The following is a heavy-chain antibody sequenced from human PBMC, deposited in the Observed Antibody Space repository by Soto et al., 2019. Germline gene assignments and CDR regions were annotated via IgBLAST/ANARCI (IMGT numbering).Heavy chain of an antibody. D-gene: IGHD3-16*01. V-gene: IGHV3-30-3*01. CDR2: IIYDGSIK. Sequence: GGSLRLSCAASGFTFTTYAMHWVRQAPGKGLEWVAVIIYDGSIKYYADSVKGRFTISRDNSKNTVYLQMNSLRADDTAVYYCAKDRLAGGFDYWGQGTLVTVSS. J-gene: IGHJ4*02. CDR1: GFTFTTYA. CDR3: AKDRLAGGFDY.